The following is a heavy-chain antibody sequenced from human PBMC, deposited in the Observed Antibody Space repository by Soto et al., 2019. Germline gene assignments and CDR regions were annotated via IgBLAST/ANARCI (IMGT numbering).Heavy chain of an antibody. J-gene: IGHJ5*02. CDR1: GFTFSSYA. V-gene: IGHV3-23*01. CDR3: AKDPRSKIAEAGNNWFDP. D-gene: IGHD6-13*01. Sequence: GGSLRLSCAASGFTFSSYAMSWVRQAPGKGLEWVSAISGSGGSTYYADSVKGRFTISRDNSKNTLYLQMNSLRAEDTAVYYCAKDPRSKIAEAGNNWFDPWGQGTLVTVSS. CDR2: ISGSGGST.